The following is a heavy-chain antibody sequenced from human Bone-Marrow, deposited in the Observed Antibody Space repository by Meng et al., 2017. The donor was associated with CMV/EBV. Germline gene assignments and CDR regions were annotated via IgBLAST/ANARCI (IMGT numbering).Heavy chain of an antibody. CDR2: IKEDGSEK. CDR3: AKDADYGELMLYYYYYGMDV. J-gene: IGHJ6*01. D-gene: IGHD4-17*01. V-gene: IGHV3-7*01. CDR1: GFTFSSHW. Sequence: GESLKISCAGSGFTFSSHWMSWVRQAPGKGLEWVANIKEDGSEKYYVDSVKGRFTISRDNAKNSLYLQMNSLRAEDTAVYYCAKDADYGELMLYYYYYGMDVWGQGTTVTVSS.